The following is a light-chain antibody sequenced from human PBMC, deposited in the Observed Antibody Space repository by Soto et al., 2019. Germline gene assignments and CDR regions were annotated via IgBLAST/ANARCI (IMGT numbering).Light chain of an antibody. CDR2: AAS. J-gene: IGKJ3*01. CDR3: LHLNSYSPDT. CDR1: QGISSY. Sequence: DIQLTQSPSFLSASVGDRVTITCRASQGISSYLAWYQQKTGKAPKLLIFAASTLQNGVPSRFSGSGSGTEFTTTISSLQPEDFATYYCLHLNSYSPDTFGPGTKVDIK. V-gene: IGKV1-9*01.